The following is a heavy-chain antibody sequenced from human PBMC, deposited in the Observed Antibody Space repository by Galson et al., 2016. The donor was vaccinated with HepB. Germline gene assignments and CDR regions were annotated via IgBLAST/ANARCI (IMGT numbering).Heavy chain of an antibody. CDR3: PRGRATRWNNNYYYGMDV. V-gene: IGHV4-34*01. D-gene: IGHD1/OR15-1a*01. CDR1: GGSLTGYY. Sequence: SETLSLTCDLYGGSLTGYYWTWIRQPPGEGLEWIGEINHTGSTNYNPSLKSRVTISVDTSNNHFSLRVTSVTAADTAVYYCPRGRATRWNNNYYYGMDVWGKGTTVTVSS. J-gene: IGHJ6*04. CDR2: INHTGST.